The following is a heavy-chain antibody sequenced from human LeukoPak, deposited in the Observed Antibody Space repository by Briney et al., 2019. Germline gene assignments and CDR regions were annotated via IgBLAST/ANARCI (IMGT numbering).Heavy chain of an antibody. CDR1: GGSISSYY. D-gene: IGHD6-6*01. Sequence: SETLSLTCTVSGGSISSYYWSWIRQPPGKGLEWIGYIYYSGSTNYNPSLKSRVTISVDTSKNQFPLKLSSVTAADTAVYYCARGGYSSSSAGAFDIWGQGTMVTVSS. CDR2: IYYSGST. J-gene: IGHJ3*02. CDR3: ARGGYSSSSAGAFDI. V-gene: IGHV4-59*01.